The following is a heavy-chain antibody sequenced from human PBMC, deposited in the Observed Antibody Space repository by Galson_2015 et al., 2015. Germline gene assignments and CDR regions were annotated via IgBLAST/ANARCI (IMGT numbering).Heavy chain of an antibody. D-gene: IGHD3-10*01. V-gene: IGHV1-18*01. Sequence: SVKVSCKASGYTFTSYGISWVRQAPGQGLEWMGWISAYNGNTNYAQKLQGRVTMTTDTSTSTAYMELRSLRSDDTAVYYCARALLLWFGELFEGWFDPWGQGTLVTVSP. CDR1: GYTFTSYG. J-gene: IGHJ5*02. CDR2: ISAYNGNT. CDR3: ARALLLWFGELFEGWFDP.